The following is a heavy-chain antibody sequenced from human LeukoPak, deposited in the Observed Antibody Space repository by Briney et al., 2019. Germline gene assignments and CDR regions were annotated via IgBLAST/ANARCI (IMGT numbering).Heavy chain of an antibody. CDR3: ARSFGYSYGLPFDY. Sequence: SETLSLTCTVSGGYISSSSYYWGSIRQPPGKRLEWIGSISYTGSTYYNPSLKSRVSISADTSKNQFSLKLSSVTAADTAIYYCARSFGYSYGLPFDYWGQGNLVTVSS. CDR2: ISYTGST. D-gene: IGHD5-18*01. CDR1: GGYISSSSYY. V-gene: IGHV4-39*01. J-gene: IGHJ4*02.